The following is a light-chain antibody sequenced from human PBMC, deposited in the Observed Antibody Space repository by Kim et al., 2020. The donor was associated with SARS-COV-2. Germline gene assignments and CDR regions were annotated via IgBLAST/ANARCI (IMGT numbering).Light chain of an antibody. Sequence: QSALTQPASVSGSPGQSITISCTGTNSDVGSYNLVSWYQQHPGKAPKLMIYEVSKRPSGVSNRFSGSKSGNTASLTISGLQAEDEADYYCCSYAGSTTVIFTVIFGGGTQLTVL. J-gene: IGLJ2*01. CDR3: CSYAGSTTVIFTVI. V-gene: IGLV2-23*02. CDR2: EVS. CDR1: NSDVGSYNL.